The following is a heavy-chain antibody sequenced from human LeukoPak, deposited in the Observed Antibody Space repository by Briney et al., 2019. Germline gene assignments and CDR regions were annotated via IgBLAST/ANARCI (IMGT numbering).Heavy chain of an antibody. CDR1: GYTFTGYY. D-gene: IGHD1-14*01. CDR2: TNPNSGGT. V-gene: IGHV1-2*02. Sequence: GASVKVSCKASGYTFTGYYMHWVRQAPGQGLEWMGWTNPNSGGTNYAQKFQGRVTMTRDTSISTAHMELSRLRSDDTAVYYCARFLWRAGGFDYWGQGTLVTVSS. J-gene: IGHJ4*02. CDR3: ARFLWRAGGFDY.